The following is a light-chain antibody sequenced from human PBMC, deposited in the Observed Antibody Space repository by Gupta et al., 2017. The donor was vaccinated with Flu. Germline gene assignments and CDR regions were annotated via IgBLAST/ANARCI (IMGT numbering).Light chain of an antibody. CDR3: MARDDGPSGPYV. CDR2: RTD. J-gene: IGLJ1*01. V-gene: IGLV1-47*01. Sequence: VTISCSGIRSNIGSNYVYWYQQVPGTAPNVLIYRTDQRPSGVPDRLSGSKSGTSASLAISGLRSEDEADYFCMARDDGPSGPYVSGTGTKVTVL. CDR1: RSNIGSNY.